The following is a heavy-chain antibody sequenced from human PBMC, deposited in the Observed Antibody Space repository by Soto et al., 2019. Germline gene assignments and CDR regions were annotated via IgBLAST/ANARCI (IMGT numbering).Heavy chain of an antibody. J-gene: IGHJ4*02. Sequence: SETLCLTCAVAGDSVRAHKWWSWVRPSPGKGLEWIGEIHQSGSTNYNPSLKSRVTISLDKSENQFSLKLSSVTAADMAVYFCATRNYFDSTGYFNYWGQGTLVTVSS. CDR1: GDSVRAHKW. V-gene: IGHV4-4*02. CDR3: ATRNYFDSTGYFNY. D-gene: IGHD3-22*01. CDR2: IHQSGST.